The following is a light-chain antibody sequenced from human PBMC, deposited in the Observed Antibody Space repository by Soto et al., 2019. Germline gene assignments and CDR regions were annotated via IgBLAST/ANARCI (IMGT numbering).Light chain of an antibody. CDR1: YSNIGSNS. J-gene: IGLJ1*01. CDR2: STN. Sequence: QSVLTQPPSASGTPGQRVTISCSGSYSNIGSNSVHWYQHLPGTAPKLLIYSTNQRPSGVPGRFSASESGTSASLAISGLQSEDEADYYCAALDDRLDGIYVFGTGTKLTVL. CDR3: AALDDRLDGIYV. V-gene: IGLV1-44*01.